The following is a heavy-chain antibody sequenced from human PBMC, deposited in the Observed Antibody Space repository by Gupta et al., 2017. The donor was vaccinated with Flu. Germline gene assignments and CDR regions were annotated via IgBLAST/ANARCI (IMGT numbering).Heavy chain of an antibody. CDR1: GGSISSGSYY. CDR2: IYTSGST. CDR3: ARAPGSGGTCCIFDY. D-gene: IGHD2-15*01. V-gene: IGHV4-61*02. J-gene: IGHJ4*02. Sequence: QVQLQESGPGLVKPSQTLSLTCTVSGGSISSGSYYWSWIRQPAGKGLEWIGRIYTSGSTNYNPSLKSRVTISVDTSKNQFSLKLSSVTAADTAVYYCARAPGSGGTCCIFDYWGQGTLVTVSS.